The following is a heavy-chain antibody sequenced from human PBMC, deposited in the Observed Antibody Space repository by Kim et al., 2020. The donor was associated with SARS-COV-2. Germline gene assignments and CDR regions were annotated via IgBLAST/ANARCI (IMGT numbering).Heavy chain of an antibody. J-gene: IGHJ6*03. CDR1: GGSITSYY. D-gene: IGHD6-19*01. V-gene: IGHV4-59*01. CDR2: IYYTGII. Sequence: SETLSLTCSVSGGSITSYYWSWIRQPPGKGLEWIGYIYYTGIINYKPSLKSRVTMSVDTFKNEFSLRLRYVTAADTAVYYCARVYSSGWRPYHDMDVWGKGTTFTVSS. CDR3: ARVYSSGWRPYHDMDV.